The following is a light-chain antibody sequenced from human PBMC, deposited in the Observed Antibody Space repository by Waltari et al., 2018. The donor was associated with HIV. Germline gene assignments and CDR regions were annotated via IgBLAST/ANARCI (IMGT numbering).Light chain of an antibody. V-gene: IGLV1-36*01. J-gene: IGLJ1*01. CDR2: YDD. Sequence: QSVLTQPPSVSEAPRQRVTISCSGSSSNIGNNAVNWYQQVPGKAPKLLIYYDDLLSPGVSDRFSGSKSGTSASLAIRGLQSEDEADYYCAAWDDSLNGYVFGSGTKVTVL. CDR1: SSNIGNNA. CDR3: AAWDDSLNGYV.